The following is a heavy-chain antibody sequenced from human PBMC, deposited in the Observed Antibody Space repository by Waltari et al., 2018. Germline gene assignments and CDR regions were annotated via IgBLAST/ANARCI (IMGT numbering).Heavy chain of an antibody. D-gene: IGHD1-26*01. CDR3: AKSSGSYYEVFDY. CDR2: ISGSCGTT. V-gene: IGHV3-23*04. CDR1: GFAFANYS. J-gene: IGHJ4*02. Sequence: EVRMVESGGGLVQHGGSLRRSCAASGFAFANYSMSWVRQAPGKGLECVSSISGSCGTTYYADSVKGRFTMSKDNSKNTLFLQMNSLRVDDTADYYCAKSSGSYYEVFDYWGRGTLVTVSS.